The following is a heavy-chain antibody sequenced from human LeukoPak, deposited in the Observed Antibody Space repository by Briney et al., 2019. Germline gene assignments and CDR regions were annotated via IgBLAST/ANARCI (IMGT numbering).Heavy chain of an antibody. CDR2: ISDDGRNK. CDR1: GITVSSSA. V-gene: IGHV3-30*18. Sequence: GGSLRLSCAASGITVSSSAMHWVRQAPGKGLEWVGVISDDGRNKKYADSVKGRFTTSRDNSKDTLYLQMNSLRDEDTAVYYCAKRPSDYGDYVTYFDYWGQGTLVTVSS. CDR3: AKRPSDYGDYVTYFDY. J-gene: IGHJ4*02. D-gene: IGHD4-17*01.